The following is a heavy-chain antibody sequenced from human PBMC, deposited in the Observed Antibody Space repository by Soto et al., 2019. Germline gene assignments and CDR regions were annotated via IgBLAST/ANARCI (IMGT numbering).Heavy chain of an antibody. CDR1: GYTFTSYG. CDR2: ISAYNGNT. D-gene: IGHD6-19*01. J-gene: IGHJ6*02. V-gene: IGHV1-18*01. Sequence: VASVKVSCKASGYTFTSYGISWVRQAPGQGLEWMGWISAYNGNTNYAQKLQGRVTMTTDTSTSTAHMELRSLRSDDTAVYYCARDPRRAYSSGWHYYYGMDVWGQGTTVTVSS. CDR3: ARDPRRAYSSGWHYYYGMDV.